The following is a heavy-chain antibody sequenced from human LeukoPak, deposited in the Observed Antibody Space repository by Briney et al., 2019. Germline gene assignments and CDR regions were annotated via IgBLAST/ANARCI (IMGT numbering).Heavy chain of an antibody. Sequence: PSETLSLTCAVSGGSISSSNWWSWVRQPPGKGLEWIGEIYHSGSTNYNPSLKSRVTISVDKSKNQFSLKLSSVTAADTAVYYCARYYYGSGSYFFDYWGQGTLVTVSS. CDR1: GGSISSSNW. J-gene: IGHJ4*02. CDR3: ARYYYGSGSYFFDY. D-gene: IGHD3-10*01. V-gene: IGHV4-4*02. CDR2: IYHSGST.